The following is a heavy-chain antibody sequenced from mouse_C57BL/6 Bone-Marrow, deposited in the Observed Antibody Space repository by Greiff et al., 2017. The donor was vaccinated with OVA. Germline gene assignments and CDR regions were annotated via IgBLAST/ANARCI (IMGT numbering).Heavy chain of an antibody. CDR3: ARRDGYDYTWFAY. Sequence: EVKLLESGPELVKPGASVKMSCKASGYTFTDYNMHWVKQSHGKSLEWIGYINPNNGGTSYNQKFKGKATLTVNKSSSTAYMELRSLTSEDSAVYYCARRDGYDYTWFAYWGQGTLVTVSA. CDR1: GYTFTDYN. D-gene: IGHD2-4*01. J-gene: IGHJ3*01. CDR2: INPNNGGT. V-gene: IGHV1-22*01.